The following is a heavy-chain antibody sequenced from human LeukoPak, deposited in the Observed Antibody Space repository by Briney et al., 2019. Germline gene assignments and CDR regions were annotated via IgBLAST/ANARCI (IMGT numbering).Heavy chain of an antibody. D-gene: IGHD3-22*01. J-gene: IGHJ4*02. CDR1: GFTFSTNP. V-gene: IGHV3-23*01. CDR2: ISGSGANS. Sequence: GGSLRLSCAASGFTFSTNPMTWVRQAPGKGLEWVSSISGSGANSYYPDSVTGRFTISRDNSKNTLFLQMNSLRAEDTAVYYCARVRPGLFLDYWGQGTLVTVSS. CDR3: ARVRPGLFLDY.